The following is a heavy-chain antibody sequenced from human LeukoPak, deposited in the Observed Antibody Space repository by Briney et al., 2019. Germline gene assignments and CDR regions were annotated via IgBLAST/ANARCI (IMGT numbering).Heavy chain of an antibody. J-gene: IGHJ4*02. CDR3: AKDLGRFGVGVSLDF. Sequence: SETLSLTCGVSGGAITNYYWNWIRQAPGKGLEWLGYIYYTGSTTYNPSVKSRITISLDTSKKQISLKLRSVTAADTAVYYCAKDLGRFGVGVSLDFWGLGTLVTVAS. D-gene: IGHD3-3*01. V-gene: IGHV4-59*03. CDR2: IYYTGST. CDR1: GGAITNYY.